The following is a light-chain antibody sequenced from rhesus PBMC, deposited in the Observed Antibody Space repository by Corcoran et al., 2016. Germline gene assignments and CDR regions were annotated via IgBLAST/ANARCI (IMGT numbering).Light chain of an antibody. V-gene: IGKV1-22*01. Sequence: DIQMTQSPSSLSASVGDTVTITCRASQSFSSWLAWYQQKPGKAPKVRIYKASSLQSGAPSRFSGRGSGTNFTLTINSLQSEYCATYVCQQFSSSPYNFGQGTKVEIK. CDR2: KAS. CDR1: QSFSSW. J-gene: IGKJ2*01. CDR3: QQFSSSPYN.